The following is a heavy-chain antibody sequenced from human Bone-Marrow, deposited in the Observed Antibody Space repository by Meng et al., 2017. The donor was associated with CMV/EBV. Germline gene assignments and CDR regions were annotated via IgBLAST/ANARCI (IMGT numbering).Heavy chain of an antibody. CDR1: GFSFSTYS. D-gene: IGHD2-21*02. CDR2: ISHSSIQI. CDR3: ASGETWSLRY. J-gene: IGHJ1*01. Sequence: GGSLRLSCAASGFSFSTYSMHWVRQTPGKGLQWVSSISHSSIQIYYADSLKGRFTVSRDNAKNSLYLQINSLRADDTAVYYCASGETWSLRYWGQGTLVTVSS. V-gene: IGHV3-21*01.